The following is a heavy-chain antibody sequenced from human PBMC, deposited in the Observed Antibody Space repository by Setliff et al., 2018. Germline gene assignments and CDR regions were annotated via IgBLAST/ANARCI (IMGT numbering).Heavy chain of an antibody. V-gene: IGHV1-69*06. J-gene: IGHJ4*02. CDR2: IIPIFGTA. CDR3: ARETLPYYFDY. Sequence: SVKVSCKASGGTFSSYAISWVRQAPGQGLEWMGRIIPIFGTANYAQKFQGRVTITADKSTSTAYMELSSLRAEDTAVYYCARETLPYYFDYWGQGTLVTVSS. CDR1: GGTFSSYA.